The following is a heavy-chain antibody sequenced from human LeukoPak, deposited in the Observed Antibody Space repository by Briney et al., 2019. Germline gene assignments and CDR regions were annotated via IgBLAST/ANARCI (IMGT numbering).Heavy chain of an antibody. Sequence: GGSLRLSCAASGFTFSSYAMHWVRQAPGKGLEWVAVISYDGSNKYYADSVKGRFTISRDNSKNTLYLQMNSLRAEDTAVYYCARVIGYCSGGSCYPYNWFDPWGQGTLVTVSS. V-gene: IGHV3-30-3*01. D-gene: IGHD2-15*01. J-gene: IGHJ5*02. CDR2: ISYDGSNK. CDR1: GFTFSSYA. CDR3: ARVIGYCSGGSCYPYNWFDP.